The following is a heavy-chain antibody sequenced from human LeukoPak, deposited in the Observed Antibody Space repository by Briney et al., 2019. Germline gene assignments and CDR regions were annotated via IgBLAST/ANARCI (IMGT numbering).Heavy chain of an antibody. D-gene: IGHD2-21*02. CDR3: AGGGHVVTASQDFDY. J-gene: IGHJ4*02. V-gene: IGHV4-59*01. CDR2: IYYSGST. Sequence: SETLSLTCTLSVGSISSDYWSSIRQPPGTGLGWIWYIYYSGSTNYNPSIKSRVTISVDTSKNQFSLKLSSVTAADAAVYYCAGGGHVVTASQDFDYWGQGTLVTVSS. CDR1: VGSISSDY.